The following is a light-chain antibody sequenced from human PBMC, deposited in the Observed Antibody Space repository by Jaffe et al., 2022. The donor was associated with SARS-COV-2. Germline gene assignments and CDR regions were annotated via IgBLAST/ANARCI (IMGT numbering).Light chain of an antibody. CDR1: QSIDNW. CDR3: QQYNRA. J-gene: IGKJ1*01. V-gene: IGKV1-5*03. Sequence: DIQMTQSPSTLSASVGDRVTITCRASQSIDNWLAWYQQKPGKAPKLLIYRASNLQSGVPSRFSGSGSGTEFSLTISSLQPDDSATYYCQQYNRAFGQGTKVEIK. CDR2: RAS.